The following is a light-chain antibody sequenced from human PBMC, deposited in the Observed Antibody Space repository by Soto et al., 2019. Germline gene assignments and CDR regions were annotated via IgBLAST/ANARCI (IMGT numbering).Light chain of an antibody. CDR1: QSVSTD. V-gene: IGKV3-15*01. Sequence: EIVLTQSPATLSVSPGDRATLSCRASQSVSTDLAWYQQKPGQAPRLLIYDASTRATGIPASFSGSGSGTEFTLTISSLQSEDFAVYYCQLYNNWLIFPFGPGIIVDIK. J-gene: IGKJ3*01. CDR2: DAS. CDR3: QLYNNWLIFP.